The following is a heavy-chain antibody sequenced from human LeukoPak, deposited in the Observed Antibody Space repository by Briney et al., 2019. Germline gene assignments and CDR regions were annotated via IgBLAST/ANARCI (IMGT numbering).Heavy chain of an antibody. J-gene: IGHJ4*02. CDR3: ARLKDDVTKFDY. Sequence: GGSLRLSCAGSGFDFSRYWMAWVRQAPGKGLEWVASINQDVSRTHYVDSVRGRFTISRDNAKSSLFLQMTSLRVEDTAVYYCARLKDDVTKFDYWGQGTLVTVSS. V-gene: IGHV3-7*01. CDR1: GFDFSRYW. D-gene: IGHD2-8*01. CDR2: INQDVSRT.